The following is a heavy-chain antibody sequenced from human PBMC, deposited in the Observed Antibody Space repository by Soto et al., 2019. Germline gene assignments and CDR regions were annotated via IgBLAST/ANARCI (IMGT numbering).Heavy chain of an antibody. CDR3: ARDSLTGWSVGATGDYYYYGMDV. CDR2: IYSGGST. J-gene: IGHJ6*02. V-gene: IGHV3-53*01. CDR1: GFTVSSNY. Sequence: GGSLRLSCAASGFTVSSNYMSWVRQAPGKGLEWVSVIYSGGSTYYADSVKGRFTISRDNSKNTLYLQMNSLRAEDTAVYYCARDSLTGWSVGATGDYYYYGMDVWGQGTTVTVSS. D-gene: IGHD1-26*01.